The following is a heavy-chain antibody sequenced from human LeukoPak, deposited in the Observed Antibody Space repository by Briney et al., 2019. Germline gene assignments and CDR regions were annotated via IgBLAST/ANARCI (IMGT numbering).Heavy chain of an antibody. Sequence: GGSLRLSCAASGFTFSNYWMHWVRQAPGKGLVWVSRIHSDGSTTSHPDSVKGRFTISRDNAKNTLYLQMNSLRAEDTAVYYCARSTYYYDSSGYFEFDYWGQGTLVTVSS. CDR2: IHSDGSTT. J-gene: IGHJ4*02. CDR1: GFTFSNYW. D-gene: IGHD3-22*01. CDR3: ARSTYYYDSSGYFEFDY. V-gene: IGHV3-74*01.